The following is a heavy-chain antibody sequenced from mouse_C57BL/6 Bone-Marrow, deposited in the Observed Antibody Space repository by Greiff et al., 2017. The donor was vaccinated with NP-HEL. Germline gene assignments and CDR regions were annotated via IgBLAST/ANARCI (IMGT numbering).Heavy chain of an antibody. CDR1: GFNIKDDY. J-gene: IGHJ2*01. CDR2: IDPENGDT. V-gene: IGHV14-4*01. D-gene: IGHD1-1*02. Sequence: EVQLQQSGAELVRPGASVKLSCTASGFNIKDDYMHWVKQRPEQGLEWIGWIDPENGDTEYASKFQGKATITADTSSNTAYLQLSSLTSEDTAVYYCTTTMVPDYWGQGTTLTVSS. CDR3: TTTMVPDY.